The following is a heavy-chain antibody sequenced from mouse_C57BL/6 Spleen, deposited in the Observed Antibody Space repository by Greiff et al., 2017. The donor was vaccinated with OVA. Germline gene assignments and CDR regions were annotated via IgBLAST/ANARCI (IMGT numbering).Heavy chain of an antibody. D-gene: IGHD2-3*01. CDR2: ISGGGGNT. J-gene: IGHJ4*01. CDR3: ARQGRGIYDGYLYAMDY. Sequence: EVHLVESGGGLVKPGGSLKLSCAASGFTFSSYTMSWVRQTPEKRLEWVATISGGGGNTYYPDSVKGRFTISRDNAKNTLYLQMSSLRAEDTALYYCARQGRGIYDGYLYAMDYWGQRTSQTLSS. CDR1: GFTFSSYT. V-gene: IGHV5-9*01.